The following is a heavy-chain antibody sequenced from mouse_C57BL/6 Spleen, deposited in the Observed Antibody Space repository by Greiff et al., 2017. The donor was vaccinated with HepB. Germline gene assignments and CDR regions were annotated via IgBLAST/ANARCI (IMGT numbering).Heavy chain of an antibody. V-gene: IGHV1-55*01. J-gene: IGHJ3*01. D-gene: IGHD2-4*01. Sequence: VQLQQSGAELVKPGASVKMSCKASGYTFTSYWITWVKQRPGQGLEWIGDIYPGSGSTNYNEKFKSKATLTVDTSSSTAYMQLSSLTSEDSAVYYCARVNYYDYDWFAYWGQRTLVTVSA. CDR3: ARVNYYDYDWFAY. CDR1: GYTFTSYW. CDR2: IYPGSGST.